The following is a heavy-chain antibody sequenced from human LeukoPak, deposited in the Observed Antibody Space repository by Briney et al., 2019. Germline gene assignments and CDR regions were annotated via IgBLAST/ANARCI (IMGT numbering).Heavy chain of an antibody. D-gene: IGHD2-2*01. CDR2: FNPNSGAT. V-gene: IGHV1-2*02. CDR1: GYTFTGYY. J-gene: IGHJ6*02. CDR3: GRRECSATSCHESWYYPMDV. Sequence: ASVKVSCKASGYTFTGYYLHWVRQAPGQGLEWMGWFNPNSGATGYAQRFQGRVTMTRDTSISTAYMELSSLRSDDTAVYYCGRRECSATSCHESWYYPMDVWGQGTTVTVSS.